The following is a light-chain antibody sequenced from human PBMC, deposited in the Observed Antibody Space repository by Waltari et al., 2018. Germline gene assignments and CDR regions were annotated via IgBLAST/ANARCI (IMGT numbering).Light chain of an antibody. CDR3: QQSYDTPRT. Sequence: DFQMTQSPSSLSASVGDRVTITCRASQDISTYVNWDQQKPGKGPKLLIYAASTLQSGVPSRFSGSGSGTDFTFTISSLQLEDFATYYCQQSYDTPRTFGQGTKVEVK. CDR2: AAS. CDR1: QDISTY. V-gene: IGKV1-39*01. J-gene: IGKJ1*01.